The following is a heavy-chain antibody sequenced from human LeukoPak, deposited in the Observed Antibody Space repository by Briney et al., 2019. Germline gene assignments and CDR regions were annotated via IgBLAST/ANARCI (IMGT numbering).Heavy chain of an antibody. Sequence: PGGSLRLSCAASGFTFSSYSMNWVRQAPGKGLEWVSSISSSSSYIYYADSVKGRFTISRDNAKHSLYLQMNSLRAEDTAVYYCASAYYYDSSRVDYWRQGTLVTVSS. J-gene: IGHJ4*02. CDR2: ISSSSSYI. D-gene: IGHD3-22*01. CDR3: ASAYYYDSSRVDY. CDR1: GFTFSSYS. V-gene: IGHV3-21*01.